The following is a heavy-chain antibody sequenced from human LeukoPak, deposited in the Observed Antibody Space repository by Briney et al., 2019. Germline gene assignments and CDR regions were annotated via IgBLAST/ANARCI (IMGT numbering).Heavy chain of an antibody. J-gene: IGHJ4*02. CDR3: AKAVGSISWSFDY. CDR1: GFTFDDYA. V-gene: IGHV3-9*01. Sequence: PGGSLRLSCAASGFTFDDYAMHWVRQAPGKGLEWVSGISWNSGSIGYADSVKGRFTISRDNSNSTLYLQMDSLRGDDAAVYYCAKAVGSISWSFDYWGQGTLVTVSS. CDR2: ISWNSGSI. D-gene: IGHD6-13*01.